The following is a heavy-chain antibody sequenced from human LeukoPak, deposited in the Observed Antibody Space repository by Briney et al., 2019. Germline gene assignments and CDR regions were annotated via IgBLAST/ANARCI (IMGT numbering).Heavy chain of an antibody. J-gene: IGHJ4*02. CDR3: AKSRWPTVTSYYFDY. Sequence: PGGSLRLSCAASVFTFSSYGMHGVRQAPRKGLEWVAVISYDGSNKYYADSVKGRFTISRENSKNTLYLQMNSLRAEDTAVYYCAKSRWPTVTSYYFDYWGQGTLVTVSS. CDR2: ISYDGSNK. D-gene: IGHD4-17*01. V-gene: IGHV3-30*18. CDR1: VFTFSSYG.